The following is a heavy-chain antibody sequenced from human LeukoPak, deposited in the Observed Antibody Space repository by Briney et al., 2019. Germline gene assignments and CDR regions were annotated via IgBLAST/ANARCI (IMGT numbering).Heavy chain of an antibody. CDR2: IYHSGFT. CDR3: ARDQRCSRYDGGCDQWYFDL. D-gene: IGHD5-12*01. J-gene: IGHJ2*01. V-gene: IGHV4-59*13. Sequence: SETLSLTCTVSGGPFSGYYWSWLRRPPGKGLEWIGYIYHSGFTDYNPSLRSRLTISVDTSRNQFSLKLTSATAADTAMYYCARDQRCSRYDGGCDQWYFDLWGRGTLVTVSS. CDR1: GGPFSGYY.